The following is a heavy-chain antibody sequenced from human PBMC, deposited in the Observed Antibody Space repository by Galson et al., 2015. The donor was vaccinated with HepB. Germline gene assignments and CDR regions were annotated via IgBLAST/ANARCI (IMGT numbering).Heavy chain of an antibody. CDR1: GYTFISYA. Sequence: SVKVSCKASGYTFISYAMNWVRQAPGQGLEWMGWINTNTGNPTYAQGFTGRFVFSLDTSVSTAYLQISSLKAEDTAVYYCARLYSYGLHNAFDIWGQGTMVTVSS. D-gene: IGHD5-18*01. J-gene: IGHJ3*02. V-gene: IGHV7-4-1*02. CDR2: INTNTGNP. CDR3: ARLYSYGLHNAFDI.